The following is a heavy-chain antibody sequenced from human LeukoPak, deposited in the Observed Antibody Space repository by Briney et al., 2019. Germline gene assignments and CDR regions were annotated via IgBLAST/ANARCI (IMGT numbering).Heavy chain of an antibody. Sequence: ASVKVSCKASGYTFTGYYMHWVRQAPGQGLEWMGWINPNSGGTNYAQKFQGRVTMTRDTSISTAYMELSRLRSDDTAVYYCARDLVDIVVVPAAIGWFDPWGQGTLVTVSS. CDR3: ARDLVDIVVVPAAIGWFDP. V-gene: IGHV1-2*02. J-gene: IGHJ5*02. CDR1: GYTFTGYY. CDR2: INPNSGGT. D-gene: IGHD2-2*02.